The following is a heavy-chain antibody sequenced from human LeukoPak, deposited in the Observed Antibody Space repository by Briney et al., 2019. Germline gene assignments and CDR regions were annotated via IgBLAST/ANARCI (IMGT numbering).Heavy chain of an antibody. CDR2: IRYDGSNK. Sequence: PGRSLRLSCAASGFTFSSYGMHWVRQAPGKGLEWEAFIRYDGSNKYYADSVKGRFTISRDNSKNTLYLQMNSLRAEDTAVYYCASSPVPAATDYYYYYMDVWGKGTTVTVSS. CDR1: GFTFSSYG. D-gene: IGHD2-2*01. V-gene: IGHV3-30*02. J-gene: IGHJ6*03. CDR3: ASSPVPAATDYYYYYMDV.